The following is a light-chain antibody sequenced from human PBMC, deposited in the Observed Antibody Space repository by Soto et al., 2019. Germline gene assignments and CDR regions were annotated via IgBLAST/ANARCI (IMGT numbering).Light chain of an antibody. V-gene: IGLV2-23*01. CDR3: CSYAGTSTYV. CDR2: EGS. CDR1: SSDVGSYNL. J-gene: IGLJ1*01. Sequence: QSALTQPASVSGSPGQSITISCTGTSSDVGSYNLVSWYQQHPGKAPKLMIYEGSKRPSGVSNRFSGSESGYTASLTISGLQAEDEADYFCCSYAGTSTYVFGTGTKLTVL.